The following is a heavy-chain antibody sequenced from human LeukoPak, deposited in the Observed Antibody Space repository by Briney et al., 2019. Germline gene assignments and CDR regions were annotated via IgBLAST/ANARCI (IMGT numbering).Heavy chain of an antibody. D-gene: IGHD3-10*01. J-gene: IGHJ5*02. CDR3: ARDRTYNYGTFDP. Sequence: SETLSLTCSVSGYSISSGYYWGWIRQPPGKGLEWIGSIYHAGDTYYNPSLESRVTMSVDTSQNQFSLNLKSVTTADTAVYYCARDRTYNYGTFDPWGQGTLVTVSS. V-gene: IGHV4-38-2*02. CDR1: GYSISSGYY. CDR2: IYHAGDT.